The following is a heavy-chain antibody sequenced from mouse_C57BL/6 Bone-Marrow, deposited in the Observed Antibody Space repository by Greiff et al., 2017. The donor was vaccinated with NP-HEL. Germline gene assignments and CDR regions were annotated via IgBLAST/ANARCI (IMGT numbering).Heavy chain of an antibody. V-gene: IGHV1-52*01. D-gene: IGHD2-5*01. J-gene: IGHJ1*03. Sequence: QVQLKQPGAELVRPGSSVKLSCKASGYTFTSYWMHWVKQRPIQGLEWIGNIDPSDSETHYNQKFKDKATLTVDKSSSTAYMQLSSLTSEDSAVYYCARGIYYSNLWYFDVWGTGTTVTVSS. CDR1: GYTFTSYW. CDR3: ARGIYYSNLWYFDV. CDR2: IDPSDSET.